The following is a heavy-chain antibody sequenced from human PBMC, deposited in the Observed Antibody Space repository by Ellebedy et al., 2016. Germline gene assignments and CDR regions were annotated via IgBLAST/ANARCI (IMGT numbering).Heavy chain of an antibody. D-gene: IGHD1-1*01. CDR2: ISTSSSTI. J-gene: IGHJ6*02. V-gene: IGHV3-48*02. CDR1: GFTFSSFA. CDR3: AREGGTYYNYYDMDV. Sequence: GGSLRLSXAASGFTFSSFAMNWVRQAPGKGLEWVSYISTSSSTIYYADSVKGRFTISRDNAKNSLYLQMNSLRDEDTAMYYCAREGGTYYNYYDMDVWGQGTSVTVSS.